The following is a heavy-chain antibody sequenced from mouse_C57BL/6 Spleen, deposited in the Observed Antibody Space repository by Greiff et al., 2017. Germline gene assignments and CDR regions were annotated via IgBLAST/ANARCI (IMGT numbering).Heavy chain of an antibody. CDR3: ARGELLSPGYFDC. V-gene: IGHV1-52*01. CDR1: GYTFTSYW. CDR2: IDPSDSET. Sequence: VQLQQPGAELVRPGSSVKLSCKASGYTFTSYWMHWVKQRPIQGLEWIGNIDPSDSETHYNQKFKDKATLTVDKSSSTAYMQLSSLTSEDSAVYYCARGELLSPGYFDCWGQGTTLTVSS. J-gene: IGHJ2*01. D-gene: IGHD2-1*01.